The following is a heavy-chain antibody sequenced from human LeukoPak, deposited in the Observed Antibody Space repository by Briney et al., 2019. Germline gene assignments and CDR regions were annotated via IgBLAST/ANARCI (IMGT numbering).Heavy chain of an antibody. Sequence: PGGSLRLSCAASGFTFSNYWMHWVRQAPGRGLVWVSRISTDGSRTSYADSVKGRFTISRDNAKNTLYLQMNSLRAEDTAVYYCAREEEGDAFDIWGQGTMVTVSS. CDR2: ISTDGSRT. CDR1: GFTFSNYW. J-gene: IGHJ3*02. CDR3: AREEEGDAFDI. V-gene: IGHV3-74*01.